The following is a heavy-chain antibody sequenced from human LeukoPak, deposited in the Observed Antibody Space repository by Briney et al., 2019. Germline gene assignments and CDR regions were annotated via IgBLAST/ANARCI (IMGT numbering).Heavy chain of an antibody. CDR2: INPSGGST. D-gene: IGHD3-10*01. J-gene: IGHJ4*02. CDR3: ARDRGYYGSGSYYLFDY. CDR1: GYTFTSYY. V-gene: IGHV1-46*01. Sequence: ASVKVSCKASGYTFTSYYMHWVRQAPGQGLEWMGIINPSGGSTSYAQKFQGRVTMTRDTSTSTVYMELSSLRSEDTAVYYCARDRGYYGSGSYYLFDYWGQGTLVTVSS.